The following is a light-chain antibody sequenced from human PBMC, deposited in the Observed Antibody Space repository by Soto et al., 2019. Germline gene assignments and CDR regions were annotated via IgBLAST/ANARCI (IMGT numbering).Light chain of an antibody. V-gene: IGKV1-13*02. J-gene: IGKJ3*01. CDR2: DAS. CDR3: QQFNSY. Sequence: ALQLTQSPSSLSASVGDRVTITCRASQGISSALAWYQQKPGKAPKLLIYDASSLESGVPSRFSGSGSGTDFTLTISSLQPEDFATYYCQQFNSYFGPGTKVDIK. CDR1: QGISSA.